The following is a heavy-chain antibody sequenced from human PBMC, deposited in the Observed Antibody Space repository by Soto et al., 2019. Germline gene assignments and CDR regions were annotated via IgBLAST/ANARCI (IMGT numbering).Heavy chain of an antibody. CDR3: ASASHYYDSSGSLDY. J-gene: IGHJ4*02. CDR1: GGTFSSYA. CDR2: IIPIFGTA. V-gene: IGHV1-69*13. Sequence: SVKVSCKASGGTFSSYAISWVRQAPGQGLEWMGGIIPIFGTANYAQKFQGRVTITADESTSTAYMELSSLRSEDTAVYYCASASHYYDSSGSLDYWGQGTLVTVSS. D-gene: IGHD3-22*01.